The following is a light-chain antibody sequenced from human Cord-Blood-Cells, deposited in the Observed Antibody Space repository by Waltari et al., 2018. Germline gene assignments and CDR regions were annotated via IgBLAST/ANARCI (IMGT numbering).Light chain of an antibody. CDR1: SLRSDY. CDR3: NSRDSSGNHVV. CDR2: GKN. J-gene: IGLJ2*01. Sequence: STELTQDPAVSVPLGQTVRIPCQGDSLRSDYASWYPQKPGHAPVLVISGKNNRPSWIPDRFSGSSSGNTASLTITGAQAEDEADYYCNSRDSSGNHVVFGGGTKLTVL. V-gene: IGLV3-19*01.